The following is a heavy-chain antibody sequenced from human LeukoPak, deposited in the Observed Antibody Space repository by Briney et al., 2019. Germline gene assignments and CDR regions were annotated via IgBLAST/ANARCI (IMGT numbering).Heavy chain of an antibody. CDR2: INPNSGGT. V-gene: IGHV1-2*02. Sequence: ASVKVSCKASGYTFTGYYMHWVRQAPGQGLKWMGWINPNSGGTNYAQKFQGRVTMTRDTSISTAYMELSRLRSDDTAVYYCARTPSHSSGRGYLVYWGQGTLVTVSS. J-gene: IGHJ4*02. CDR3: ARTPSHSSGRGYLVY. D-gene: IGHD6-19*01. CDR1: GYTFTGYY.